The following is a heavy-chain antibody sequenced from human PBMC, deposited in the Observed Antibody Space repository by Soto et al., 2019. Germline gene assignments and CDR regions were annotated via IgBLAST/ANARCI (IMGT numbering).Heavy chain of an antibody. V-gene: IGHV1-8*01. D-gene: IGHD2-21*02. J-gene: IGHJ4*02. CDR3: ARGDTRYCGGDCYPHFDY. CDR1: GYTFTSYD. CDR2: MNPNSGNT. Sequence: QVQLVQSGAEVKKPGASVKVSCKASGYTFTSYDINWVRQATGQGLEWMGWMNPNSGNTGYAQKFKGRVTITRKTSISTAYMELSSLRCEDTAVYYCARGDTRYCGGDCYPHFDYWGQGTLVTVSS.